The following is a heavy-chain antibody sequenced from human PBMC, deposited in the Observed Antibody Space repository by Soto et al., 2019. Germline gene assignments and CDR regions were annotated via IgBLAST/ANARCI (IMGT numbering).Heavy chain of an antibody. CDR2: ISSSSSYI. Sequence: GGSLRLSCAASGFTFSSYSMNWVRQAPGKGLEWVSSISSSSSYIYYADSVKGRFTISRDNAKNSLYLKMNSLRAEDTAVYYCARVRVATISAFDIWGQGTMVTVSS. V-gene: IGHV3-21*01. CDR3: ARVRVATISAFDI. D-gene: IGHD5-12*01. CDR1: GFTFSSYS. J-gene: IGHJ3*02.